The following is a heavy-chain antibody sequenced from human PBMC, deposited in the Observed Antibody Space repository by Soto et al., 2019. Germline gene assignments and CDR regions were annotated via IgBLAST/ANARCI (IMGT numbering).Heavy chain of an antibody. V-gene: IGHV4-30-4*01. CDR3: ARESVGMDV. Sequence: SQTRSVTCTVSGGSISSGDYYRSWIRQPPGKGLEWIGYIYYSGSTYYNPSLKSRVTISVDTSKNQFSLKLSSVTAADTAVYYCARESVGMDVWGQGTTVTVSS. CDR1: GGSISSGDYY. J-gene: IGHJ6*02. CDR2: IYYSGST.